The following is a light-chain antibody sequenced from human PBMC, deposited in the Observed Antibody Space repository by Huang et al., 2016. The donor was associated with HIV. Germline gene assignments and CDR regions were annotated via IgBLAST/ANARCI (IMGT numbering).Light chain of an antibody. J-gene: IGKJ2*01. CDR1: QSVSVRY. CDR3: QQYDSSPYT. Sequence: ESVLTQSPGTLSLSPGERATLSCRASQSVSVRYLAWYQQKPGQAPRLLIYAASTRATGVPVRFSGSGSGTDFTLTINRLEPEDFAMYHCQQYDSSPYTFGQGTKLEIK. CDR2: AAS. V-gene: IGKV3-20*01.